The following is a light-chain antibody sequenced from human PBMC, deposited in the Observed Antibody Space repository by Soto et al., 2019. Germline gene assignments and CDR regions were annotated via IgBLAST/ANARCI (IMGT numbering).Light chain of an antibody. Sequence: DIQMTQSPSSLSASVGDRITITCRASQSIRTYLNWYQQRPGKAPNLLIYAASSLHTDVPSRFSGSGSGTDFTLTISSLQPEDFATYYCQQSYITPPWTFGPGTKVEVK. J-gene: IGKJ1*01. V-gene: IGKV1-39*01. CDR2: AAS. CDR1: QSIRTY. CDR3: QQSYITPPWT.